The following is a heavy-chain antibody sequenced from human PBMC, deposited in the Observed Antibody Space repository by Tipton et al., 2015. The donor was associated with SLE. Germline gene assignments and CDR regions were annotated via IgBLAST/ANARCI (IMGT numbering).Heavy chain of an antibody. CDR3: ARGRIAVAGNHFDY. D-gene: IGHD6-19*01. V-gene: IGHV4-61*02. J-gene: IGHJ4*02. CDR2: IYTSGST. CDR1: GGSISGGSYY. Sequence: LRLSCTVSGGSISGGSYYWSWIRQPAGKGLEWIGRIYTSGSTNYNPSLKSRVTISVDTSKNQFSLKLSSVTAADTAVYYCARGRIAVAGNHFDYWGQGTLVTVSS.